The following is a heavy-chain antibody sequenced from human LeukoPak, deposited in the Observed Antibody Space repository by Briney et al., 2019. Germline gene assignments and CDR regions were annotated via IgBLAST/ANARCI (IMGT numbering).Heavy chain of an antibody. Sequence: SETLSLTCTVSGVSISGHYWSSVRQPPGKGLEWIGYVYDSGGTNYNPSLKSRVTISVDTSKNQFSLNLSSVTAADTAVYDCARGHYYDSSGDYWGQGTLVTVSS. D-gene: IGHD3-22*01. CDR3: ARGHYYDSSGDY. CDR2: VYDSGGT. V-gene: IGHV4-59*11. CDR1: GVSISGHY. J-gene: IGHJ4*02.